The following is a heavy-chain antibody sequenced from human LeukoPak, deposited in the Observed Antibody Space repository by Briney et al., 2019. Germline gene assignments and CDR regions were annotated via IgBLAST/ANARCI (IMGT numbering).Heavy chain of an antibody. V-gene: IGHV1-69*13. D-gene: IGHD4-17*01. CDR2: IIPIFGTA. J-gene: IGHJ4*02. CDR1: GGTFSSYA. CDR3: ARGFYGDYGGY. Sequence: GASVKVSCKASGGTFSSYAISWVRQAPGQGLEWMGGIIPIFGTANYAQKFQGRVTITADESTSTAYMELSSLRSDDTAVYYCARGFYGDYGGYWGQGTLVTVSS.